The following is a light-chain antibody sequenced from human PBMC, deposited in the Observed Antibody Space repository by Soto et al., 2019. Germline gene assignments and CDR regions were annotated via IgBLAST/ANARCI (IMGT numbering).Light chain of an antibody. J-gene: IGLJ2*01. Sequence: SYELTQPPSVSVAPGKTARISCGGNNIGSKSVHWYQRKPGQAPVLVIYSDPDLPSVLPERFSGSNSGNTATLTISRVEAGDEGDYYCQVWDSSSAHVVFGGGTKLTVL. CDR1: NIGSKS. CDR2: SDP. V-gene: IGLV3-21*04. CDR3: QVWDSSSAHVV.